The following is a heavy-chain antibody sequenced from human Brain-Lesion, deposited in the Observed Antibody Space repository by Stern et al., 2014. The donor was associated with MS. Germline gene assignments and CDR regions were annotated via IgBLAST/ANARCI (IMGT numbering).Heavy chain of an antibody. J-gene: IGHJ5*02. Sequence: VQLVESAPEVKQPGSSVQVSCKASGGTFSTYPITWLRQAPGQGLEWMGRIIPIFGSPNYAQKFQGRVTITADRSTTTVYMKLSSLKSDDAAVYYCAKDGPALVTNWFDPWGRGTLVTVSS. V-gene: IGHV1-69*06. D-gene: IGHD5-18*01. CDR3: AKDGPALVTNWFDP. CDR2: IIPIFGSP. CDR1: GGTFSTYP.